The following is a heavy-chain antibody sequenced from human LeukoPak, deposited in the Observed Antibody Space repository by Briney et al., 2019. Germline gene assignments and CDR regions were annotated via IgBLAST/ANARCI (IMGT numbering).Heavy chain of an antibody. V-gene: IGHV5-51*01. CDR3: ARDGAGGSGRGGYFDY. CDR2: IYPRDSDT. J-gene: IGHJ4*02. CDR1: GYNFNTYW. Sequence: GESLKISCKGSGYNFNTYWIGWVRQMSGKGLEWMGIIYPRDSDTRYSPSFQGQVTISVDKSITTAYLQWSSLKASDSAMYYCARDGAGGSGRGGYFDYWGQGTLVTVSS. D-gene: IGHD3-10*01.